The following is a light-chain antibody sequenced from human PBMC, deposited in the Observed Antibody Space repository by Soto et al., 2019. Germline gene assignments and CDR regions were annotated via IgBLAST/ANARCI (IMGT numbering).Light chain of an antibody. J-gene: IGLJ2*01. CDR1: DNDVGRYDY. CDR2: EVS. CDR3: MSYVGGNSVA. V-gene: IGLV2-8*01. Sequence: HSVLTQPPSASGSPGMSVTLSCSGTDNDVGRYDYVSWYQQHPGKAPKLLIYEVSKRPSGVPDRFSASKSGNTASLTVSGLQGEDEADYYCMSYVGGNSVAFGGGTKLTVL.